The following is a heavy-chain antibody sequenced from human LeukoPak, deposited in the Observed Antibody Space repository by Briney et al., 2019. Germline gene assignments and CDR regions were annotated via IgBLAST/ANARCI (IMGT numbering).Heavy chain of an antibody. CDR2: IYTSGST. Sequence: SETLSLTCTVSGGSISSFYWSWIRQPAGKGLEWIGRIYTSGSTNYNPSLKSRVTMSVDTSKSQFSLKLSSVSAADTAVHYCARDVVAAAGTWDYWGQGTLVTVSS. D-gene: IGHD6-13*01. V-gene: IGHV4-4*07. CDR1: GGSISSFY. CDR3: ARDVVAAAGTWDY. J-gene: IGHJ4*02.